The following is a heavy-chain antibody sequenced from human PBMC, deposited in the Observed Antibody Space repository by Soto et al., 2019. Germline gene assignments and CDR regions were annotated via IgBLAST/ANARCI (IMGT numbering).Heavy chain of an antibody. CDR3: ARHRRETGTFAQPLDS. Sequence: SETLSLTCTVPGASTSSRDYYWGWFRQPPGKGLEWIGSTSYGGYTYYIPSLKSRVTMSVDTSTNQLSLNLNSVTAADAALYFCARHRRETGTFAQPLDSWGQGTLVTVSS. V-gene: IGHV4-39*01. CDR1: GASTSSRDYY. D-gene: IGHD1-1*01. J-gene: IGHJ4*02. CDR2: TSYGGYT.